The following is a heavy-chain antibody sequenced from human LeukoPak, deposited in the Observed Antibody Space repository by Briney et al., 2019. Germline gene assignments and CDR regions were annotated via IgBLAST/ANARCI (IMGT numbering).Heavy chain of an antibody. D-gene: IGHD6-13*01. CDR3: ARRPSGLIAAAGIYYSDY. CDR2: IFHSGST. Sequence: SETLSLTCTVSGGSISSNTYYWGWIRQPPGKGLEWIGNIFHSGSTYYNPSLKSRVTISVDTSKNQLSLRLSSVTAADAAIYYCARRPSGLIAAAGIYYSDYWGQGTLVTVSS. CDR1: GGSISSNTYY. J-gene: IGHJ4*02. V-gene: IGHV4-39*01.